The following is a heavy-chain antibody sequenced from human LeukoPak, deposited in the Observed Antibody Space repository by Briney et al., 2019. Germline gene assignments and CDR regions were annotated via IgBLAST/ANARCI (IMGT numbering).Heavy chain of an antibody. J-gene: IGHJ4*02. CDR2: ITWSNNI. Sequence: GGSLRLSCAASGFSVSSFSMNWVRQAPGKGLEWVSHITWSNNIYYADSVKGRSTISRDSAKNSLFLQMNSLRAEDTALYYCARKRPNYFDYWGQGTLVTVSS. V-gene: IGHV3-48*01. CDR3: ARKRPNYFDY. CDR1: GFSVSSFS.